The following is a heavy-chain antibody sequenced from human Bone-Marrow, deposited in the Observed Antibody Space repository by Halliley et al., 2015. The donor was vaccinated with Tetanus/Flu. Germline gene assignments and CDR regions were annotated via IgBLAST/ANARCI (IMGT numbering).Heavy chain of an antibody. D-gene: IGHD5-18*01. CDR3: ARDRSGYKYGSH. V-gene: IGHV1-18*01. CDR2: SSALNGNT. Sequence: WMGWSSALNGNTHYAQKLQGRVTMTTDTSTSTAYMELSSLTSDDTGVYYCARDRSGYKYGSHWGQGTLVTVSS. J-gene: IGHJ4*02.